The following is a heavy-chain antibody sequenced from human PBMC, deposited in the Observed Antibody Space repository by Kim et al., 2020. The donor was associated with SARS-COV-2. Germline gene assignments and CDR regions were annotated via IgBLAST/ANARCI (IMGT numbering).Heavy chain of an antibody. D-gene: IGHD6-25*01. V-gene: IGHV1-46*04. J-gene: IGHJ4*02. CDR3: ARDGVAAAY. CDR2: SA. Sequence: SAYYAQNVQGRLTLTRDRSQSTVYMEMSSLRSEDTAVYYWARDGVAAAYWGQGTLVTVSS.